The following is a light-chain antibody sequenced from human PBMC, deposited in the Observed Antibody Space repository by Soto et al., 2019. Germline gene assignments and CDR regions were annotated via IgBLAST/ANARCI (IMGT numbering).Light chain of an antibody. J-gene: IGKJ1*01. Sequence: GDRDTITCRASQDVSGYVAWYQQKPGKPPRLLIYAASTLQTGVPSRFSGSGSGTEFTLTISSLQPDDFATYYCQHYNSYSEAFGQGTKVDIK. V-gene: IGKV1-8*01. CDR3: QHYNSYSEA. CDR1: QDVSGY. CDR2: AAS.